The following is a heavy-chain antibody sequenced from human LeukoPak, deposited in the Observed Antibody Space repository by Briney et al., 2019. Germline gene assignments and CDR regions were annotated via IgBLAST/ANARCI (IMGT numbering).Heavy chain of an antibody. CDR3: TRAGDYYGSGSYRGRYFDY. D-gene: IGHD3-10*01. CDR1: GLTFNNAW. CDR2: IRSRSAGGTT. Sequence: GGSLRLSCAASGLTFNNAWMSWVRQAPGKGLEWVGRIRSRSAGGTTDYGAPVKGRFTISRDDSKNTLYLQMNSLKTEDTAVYYCTRAGDYYGSGSYRGRYFDYWGQGTLVTVSS. V-gene: IGHV3-15*01. J-gene: IGHJ4*02.